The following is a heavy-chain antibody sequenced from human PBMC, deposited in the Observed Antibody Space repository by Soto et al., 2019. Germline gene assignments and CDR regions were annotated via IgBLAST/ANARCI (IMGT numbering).Heavy chain of an antibody. CDR3: AREPTYYDFWSGYMSDYYGMDA. D-gene: IGHD3-3*01. CDR1: GYTLTSYG. J-gene: IGHJ6*02. V-gene: IGHV1-18*04. CDR2: ISAYNGNT. Sequence: GXTVKVACPASGYTLTSYGVGWVRQATGQGREWMGLISAYNGNTNYAQKLQGRVTMTTDTSTSTDYMELRRLRSADTAVYYCAREPTYYDFWSGYMSDYYGMDAWGHGTTGTV.